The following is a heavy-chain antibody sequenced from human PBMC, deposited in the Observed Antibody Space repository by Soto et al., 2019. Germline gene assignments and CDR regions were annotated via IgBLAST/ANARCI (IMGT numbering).Heavy chain of an antibody. Sequence: QINLQESGPTLVKTTHTLTLTCSFYGFSLTTNGVGVGWIRQPPGKTLEWIALIYWDDDTRYSPYQKNRRTITKDTAKNQVVSKMTNMDPVDTAKYYFSHRDCRKPHCQILWFGPWGQGTLVNVSS. CDR2: IYWDDDT. D-gene: IGHD2-15*01. J-gene: IGHJ5*02. V-gene: IGHV2-5*02. CDR3: SHRDCRKPHCQILWFGP. CDR1: GFSLTTNGVG.